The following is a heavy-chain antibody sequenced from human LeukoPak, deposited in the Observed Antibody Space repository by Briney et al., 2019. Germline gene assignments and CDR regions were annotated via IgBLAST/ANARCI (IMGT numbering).Heavy chain of an antibody. CDR3: ARGKSSVWPVGLCMDV. J-gene: IGHJ6*02. V-gene: IGHV1-46*01. Sequence: ASVKVSCKVSGYTLTELAMHWVRQAPGQGLEWMGLINPSAGTTTYAQKFQGRVTVTRDTSTSTVYMDLSSLKSEDTAVYYCARGKSSVWPVGLCMDVWGQGTTVTVSS. CDR1: GYTLTELA. D-gene: IGHD6-19*01. CDR2: INPSAGTT.